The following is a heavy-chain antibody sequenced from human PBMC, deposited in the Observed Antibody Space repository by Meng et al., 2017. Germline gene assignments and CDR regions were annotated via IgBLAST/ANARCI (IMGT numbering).Heavy chain of an antibody. CDR2: IIPIFGTA. D-gene: IGHD4-17*01. CDR3: ARDYGDYAWIAKRWFDP. Sequence: QGELVQCGAEVKKPGSSVKVSCKASGGTFSSYAISWVRQAPGQGLEWMGGIIPIFGTANYAQKFQGRVTITADESTSTAYMELSSLRSEDTAVYYCARDYGDYAWIAKRWFDPWGQGTLVTVSS. V-gene: IGHV1-69*01. J-gene: IGHJ5*02. CDR1: GGTFSSYA.